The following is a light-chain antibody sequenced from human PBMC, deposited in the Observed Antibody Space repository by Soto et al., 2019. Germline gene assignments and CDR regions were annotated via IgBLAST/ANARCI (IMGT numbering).Light chain of an antibody. V-gene: IGKV1-39*01. CDR1: QSINNY. CDR2: GAS. CDR3: QESYSALWGT. Sequence: DIHMTQSPSSLSASVGDRVTITCRTSQSINNYLNWYQQKPGKAPKLLIYGASSLQGGVPLRFSGSGSGTDFTLTISSLQPEDFATYYCQESYSALWGTCGQGTKVDIK. J-gene: IGKJ1*01.